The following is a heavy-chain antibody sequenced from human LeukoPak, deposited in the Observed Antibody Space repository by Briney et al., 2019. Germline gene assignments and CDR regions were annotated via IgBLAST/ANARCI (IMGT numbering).Heavy chain of an antibody. V-gene: IGHV3-49*04. CDR1: GFTFSSYS. D-gene: IGHD3-9*01. CDR2: IRSKAYGGTT. J-gene: IGHJ4*02. CDR3: VRDILTGGPHETYYFDY. Sequence: PGGSLRLSCAASGFTFSSYSMNWVRQAPGKGLEWVGFIRSKAYGGTTEYAASVKGRFTISRDDSKSIAYLQMNSLKTKDTAVYYCVRDILTGGPHETYYFDYWGQGTLVAVSS.